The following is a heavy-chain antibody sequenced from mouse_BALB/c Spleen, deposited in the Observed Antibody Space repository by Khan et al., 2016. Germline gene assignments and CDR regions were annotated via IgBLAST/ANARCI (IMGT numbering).Heavy chain of an antibody. D-gene: IGHD2-3*01. CDR3: DRDGYYETMDY. J-gene: IGHJ4*01. V-gene: IGHV5-6-3*01. Sequence: EVELVESGGGLVQPGGSLKLSCAVAGFTFSSYGMSWVRQTPDKRLELVATINSNGGSTYYPDSVKGRFTISRDNAKNTLYLQMSSLESEDTARSYCDRDGYYETMDYWGQGTSVTVSS. CDR2: INSNGGST. CDR1: GFTFSSYG.